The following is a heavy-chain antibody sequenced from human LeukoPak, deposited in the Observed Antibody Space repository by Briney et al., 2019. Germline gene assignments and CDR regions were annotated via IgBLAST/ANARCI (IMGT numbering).Heavy chain of an antibody. Sequence: GSVKVSCKASGYTFTGYYMHWVRQAPGQGLEWMGWINPNSGGTNYAQKFQGRVTMTRDTSISTAYMELSRLRSDDTAVYYCARDATAMVDFDYWGQGTLVTASS. V-gene: IGHV1-2*02. D-gene: IGHD5-18*01. CDR3: ARDATAMVDFDY. J-gene: IGHJ4*02. CDR1: GYTFTGYY. CDR2: INPNSGGT.